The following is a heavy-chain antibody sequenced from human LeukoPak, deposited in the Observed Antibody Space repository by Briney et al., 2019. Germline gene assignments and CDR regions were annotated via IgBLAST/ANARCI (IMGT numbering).Heavy chain of an antibody. V-gene: IGHV3-21*01. J-gene: IGHJ4*02. Sequence: GGSLRLSCAASGFTFSSYSMTWVRQAPGKGLEWVSSISSSSSYIYYADSVKGRFTISRDNAKNSLYLQMNSLRAEDTAVYYCARGGDTAMVTDYWGQGTLVTVSS. CDR2: ISSSSSYI. CDR3: ARGGDTAMVTDY. D-gene: IGHD5-18*01. CDR1: GFTFSSYS.